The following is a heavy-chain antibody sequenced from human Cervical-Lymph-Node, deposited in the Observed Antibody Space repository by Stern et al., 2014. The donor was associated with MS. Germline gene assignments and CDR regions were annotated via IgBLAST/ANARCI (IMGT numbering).Heavy chain of an antibody. CDR2: IISSGDTT. J-gene: IGHJ4*02. CDR1: GYSFRSFY. CDR3: ARGLNSNYGGMRY. V-gene: IGHV1-46*01. D-gene: IGHD4-11*01. Sequence: VQLVESGAEVKKPGASVKLSCRTSGYSFRSFYIHWLRQAPGQGPEWIGMIISSGDTTRFAQRFQGRVSMTSDTSTSTVFLDLSSLTSEDTALYYCARGLNSNYGGMRYWGQGTQVIVSS.